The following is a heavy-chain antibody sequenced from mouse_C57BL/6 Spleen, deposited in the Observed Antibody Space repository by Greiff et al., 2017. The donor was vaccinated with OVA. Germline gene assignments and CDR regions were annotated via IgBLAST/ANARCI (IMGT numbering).Heavy chain of an antibody. CDR3: VRGPTIKYFDV. D-gene: IGHD2-12*01. CDR1: GYTFTSYW. V-gene: IGHV1-69*01. CDR2: IDPSDSYT. Sequence: VQLQQPGAELVMPGASVKLSCKASGYTFTSYWMHWVKQRPGQGLEWIGEIDPSDSYTNYNQKFKGKSTLTVDKSSSTAYMQLSSLTSEDSAVYYCVRGPTIKYFDVWGTGTTVTVSS. J-gene: IGHJ1*03.